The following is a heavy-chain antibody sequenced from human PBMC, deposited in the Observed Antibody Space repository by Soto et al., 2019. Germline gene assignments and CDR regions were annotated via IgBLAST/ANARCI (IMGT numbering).Heavy chain of an antibody. V-gene: IGHV3-33*01. CDR2: IWYDGSNK. D-gene: IGHD3-22*01. CDR3: ARDNWLAYYYYYGMDV. J-gene: IGHJ6*02. Sequence: GGSLRLSCAASGFTFSSYGMHWVRQAPGKGLEWVAVIWYDGSNKYYADSVKGRFTISRDNSKNTLYLQMNSLRAEDTAVYYCARDNWLAYYYYYGMDVWGQGTTVTVSS. CDR1: GFTFSSYG.